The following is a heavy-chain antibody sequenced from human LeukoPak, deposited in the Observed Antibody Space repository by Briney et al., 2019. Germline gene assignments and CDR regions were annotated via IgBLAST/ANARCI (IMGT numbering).Heavy chain of an antibody. J-gene: IGHJ4*02. Sequence: GASVKVSCKASGYTFTSSDINWVRQAPGQGLEWMGGIIPIFGTANYAQKFQGRVTITTDESTSTAYMELSSLRSEDTAVYYCARVAITGTTVYYFDYWGQGTLVTVSS. CDR3: ARVAITGTTVYYFDY. V-gene: IGHV1-69*05. CDR2: IIPIFGTA. D-gene: IGHD1-7*01. CDR1: GYTFTSSD.